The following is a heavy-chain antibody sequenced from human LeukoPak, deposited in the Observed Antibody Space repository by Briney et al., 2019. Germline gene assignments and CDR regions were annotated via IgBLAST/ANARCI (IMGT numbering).Heavy chain of an antibody. V-gene: IGHV1-69*13. CDR2: IIPIFGTA. CDR3: ATKTLGYCSSTSCYSVSYYYMDV. J-gene: IGHJ6*03. D-gene: IGHD2-2*02. Sequence: VASVKVSCKASGYTFTSYYMHWVRQAPGQGLEWMGGIIPIFGTANYAQKFQGRVTITADESTSTAYMELSSLRSEDTAVYYCATKTLGYCSSTSCYSVSYYYMDVWGKGTTVTVSS. CDR1: GYTFTSYY.